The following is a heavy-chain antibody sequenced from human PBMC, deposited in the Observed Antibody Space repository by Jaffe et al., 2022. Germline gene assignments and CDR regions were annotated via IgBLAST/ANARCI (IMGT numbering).Heavy chain of an antibody. J-gene: IGHJ6*03. CDR1: GGTFSSYA. Sequence: QVQLVQSGAEVKKPGSSVKVSCKASGGTFSSYAISWVRQAPGQGLEWMGGIIPIFGTANYAQKFQGRVTITTDESTSTAYMELSSLRSEDTAVYYCARMVAMTTVTTGGYYYYYYMDVWGKGTTVTVSS. CDR3: ARMVAMTTVTTGGYYYYYYMDV. V-gene: IGHV1-69*05. D-gene: IGHD4-17*01. CDR2: IIPIFGTA.